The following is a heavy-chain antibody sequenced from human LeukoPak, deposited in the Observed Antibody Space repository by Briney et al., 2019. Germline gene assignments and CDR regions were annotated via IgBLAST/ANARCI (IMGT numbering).Heavy chain of an antibody. Sequence: GGSLRLSCATSGFTFSNAWMNWVRQAPGRGLEWVGRIRSNSDGGTIDYAAPVKGRFALSRDDSKSTLYLQMNSLQTEDTAVYYCATDFYDTTWGQGTLVTVSS. CDR2: IRSNSDGGTI. V-gene: IGHV3-15*07. CDR3: ATDFYDTT. J-gene: IGHJ5*02. D-gene: IGHD3-22*01. CDR1: GFTFSNAW.